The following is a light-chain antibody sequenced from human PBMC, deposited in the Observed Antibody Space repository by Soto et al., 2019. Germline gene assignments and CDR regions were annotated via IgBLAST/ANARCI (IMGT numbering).Light chain of an antibody. CDR3: QQSYDFPLT. V-gene: IGKV1-39*01. Sequence: DIQMTQSPSSLSASLGDRVTITCRASQSISVYLNWFQQRPGKAPKLLIFAASSLQSGVSSRFSGGGSGTDFILNINILQPEDISTYNCQQSYDFPLTFGQGTRLDIK. CDR1: QSISVY. CDR2: AAS. J-gene: IGKJ5*01.